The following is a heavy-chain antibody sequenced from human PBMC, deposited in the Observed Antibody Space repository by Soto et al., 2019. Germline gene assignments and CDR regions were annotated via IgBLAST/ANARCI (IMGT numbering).Heavy chain of an antibody. CDR2: IYPGDSDT. V-gene: IGHV5-51*01. Sequence: KGLEWMGIIYPGDSDTRYSPSFQGQVTISADKSISTAYLQWSSLKASDTAMYYCARLGGLRYAPTYYYYYYGMDVWGQGTTVTVSS. J-gene: IGHJ6*02. CDR3: ARLGGLRYAPTYYYYYYGMDV. D-gene: IGHD3-9*01.